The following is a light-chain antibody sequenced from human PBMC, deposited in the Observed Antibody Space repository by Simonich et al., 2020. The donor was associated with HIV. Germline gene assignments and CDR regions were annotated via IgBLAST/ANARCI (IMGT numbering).Light chain of an antibody. CDR3: QQYYSTPYT. CDR1: QSVLYSSNNKNY. V-gene: IGKV4-1*01. J-gene: IGKJ2*01. Sequence: DIVMTQSPDSLALSLGERATINCKSSQSVLYSSNNKNYLAWYQQKPGPPPKLLMYWASTRESGVPDRFSGGGSGTDFTLTISSLQAEDVAVYYCQQYYSTPYTFGQGTKLEIK. CDR2: WAS.